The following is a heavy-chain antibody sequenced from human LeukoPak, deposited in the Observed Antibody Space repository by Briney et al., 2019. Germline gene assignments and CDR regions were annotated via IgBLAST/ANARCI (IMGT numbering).Heavy chain of an antibody. Sequence: SETLSLTCTVSGASTSRYYWTWIRLPAGKGLEWIGRVYGSGNNNYNPSLMSRVTMSTDTSKNQFSLNLRSVTAADTAVYYCATGEGYGDYLPYHSWGQGTLVTVSS. CDR3: ATGEGYGDYLPYHS. J-gene: IGHJ4*02. CDR2: VYGSGNN. CDR1: GASTSRYY. V-gene: IGHV4-4*07. D-gene: IGHD4-17*01.